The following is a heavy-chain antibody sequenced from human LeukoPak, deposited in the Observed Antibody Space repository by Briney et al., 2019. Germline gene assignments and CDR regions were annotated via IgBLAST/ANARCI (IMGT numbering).Heavy chain of an antibody. J-gene: IGHJ4*02. CDR3: ARQGSSGWYLADY. CDR1: GYSFTGFW. D-gene: IGHD6-19*01. V-gene: IGHV5-51*01. Sequence: GESLKISCQGSGYSFTGFWIGWVRQMPGKGLEWMGIIYPGDSETRYTPSFQGQVTISADKSINTAYLQWSSLKASDTAMYYCARQGSSGWYLADYWGQGTLVTVSS. CDR2: IYPGDSET.